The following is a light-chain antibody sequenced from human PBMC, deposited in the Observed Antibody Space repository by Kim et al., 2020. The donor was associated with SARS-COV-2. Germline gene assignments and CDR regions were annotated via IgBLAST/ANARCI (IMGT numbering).Light chain of an antibody. J-gene: IGKJ4*01. CDR1: GGQ. Sequence: GGQLGWYQQKPGQAPRRLIFDTSNRAAGIPARFSGSGSETDFALTINSLEREDFAIYFCQQRADWPLTFGGGTKVDIK. V-gene: IGKV3-11*01. CDR3: QQRADWPLT. CDR2: DTS.